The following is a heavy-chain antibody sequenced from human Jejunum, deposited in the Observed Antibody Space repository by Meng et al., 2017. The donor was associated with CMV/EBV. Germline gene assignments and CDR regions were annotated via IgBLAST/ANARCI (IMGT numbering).Heavy chain of an antibody. V-gene: IGHV3-11*01. D-gene: IGHD4-17*01. Sequence: CAASGFPFGAYYITLVRQAPGKGLEWVSYITGSGDIIYYADSVKGRFTISRDNAKSSLYLEINSLRAEDTAVYYCARGNYGFDYWGQGTLVTVSS. CDR3: ARGNYGFDY. CDR2: ITGSGDII. CDR1: GFPFGAYY. J-gene: IGHJ4*02.